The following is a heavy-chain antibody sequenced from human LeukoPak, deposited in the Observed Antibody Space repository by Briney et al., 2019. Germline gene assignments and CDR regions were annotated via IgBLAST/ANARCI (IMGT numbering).Heavy chain of an antibody. V-gene: IGHV4-34*01. J-gene: IGHJ4*02. D-gene: IGHD6-13*01. CDR2: INHSGST. Sequence: EINHSGSTNYNPSLKSRVTISVDTSKNQFSLKLSSVTAADTAVYYCARAVGVAAAPSDYWGQGTLVTVSS. CDR3: ARAVGVAAAPSDY.